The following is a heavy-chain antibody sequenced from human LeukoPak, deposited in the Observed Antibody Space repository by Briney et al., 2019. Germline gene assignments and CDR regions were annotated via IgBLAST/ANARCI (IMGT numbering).Heavy chain of an antibody. V-gene: IGHV1-69*05. J-gene: IGHJ4*02. CDR1: GGTFSSYA. CDR3: ARGEGPAATLRYFDY. D-gene: IGHD2-15*01. CDR2: IIPIFGTA. Sequence: SVKVSCKASGGTFSSYAISWVRQAPGQGLEWMGGIIPIFGTANYAQKFQGGVTITTDESTSTAYMELSSLRSEDTAVYYCARGEGPAATLRYFDYWGQGTLVTVSS.